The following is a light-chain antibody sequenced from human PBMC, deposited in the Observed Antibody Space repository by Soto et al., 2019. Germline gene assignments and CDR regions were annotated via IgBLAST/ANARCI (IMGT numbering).Light chain of an antibody. V-gene: IGKV3-15*01. Sequence: EIVMTQSPATLSVSPGERATLSCRASQSVSSNLAWYQQKPGQAPRLLTYGASTRATGIPARFSGSGSGTEFTLTISSLQSEDFAVYYCQQYNNWWTFGQGTQVQIK. J-gene: IGKJ1*01. CDR2: GAS. CDR3: QQYNNWWT. CDR1: QSVSSN.